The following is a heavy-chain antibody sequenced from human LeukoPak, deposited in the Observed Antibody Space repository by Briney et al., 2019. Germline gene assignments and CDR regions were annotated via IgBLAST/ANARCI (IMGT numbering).Heavy chain of an antibody. V-gene: IGHV1-2*02. CDR2: INPNSGGT. CDR1: GYTFTGYY. D-gene: IGHD6-13*01. Sequence: ASVKVSCKASGYTFTGYYMHWVRQAPGQGLEWMGWINPNSGGTNYAQKFQGRVTMTRDTSISTAYMELSRLRSDDTAVYYCARGARYSSSWDDEINWFDPWGQGTLVTVSS. J-gene: IGHJ5*02. CDR3: ARGARYSSSWDDEINWFDP.